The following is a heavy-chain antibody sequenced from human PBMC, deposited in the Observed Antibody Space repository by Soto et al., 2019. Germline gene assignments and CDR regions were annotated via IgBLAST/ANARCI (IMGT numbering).Heavy chain of an antibody. CDR1: GFTFSSYA. J-gene: IGHJ4*02. CDR2: TSGSGGTA. Sequence: EVQLLESGGGLVQPGGSLRLSCAASGFTFSSYAMSWVRQAPGKGLEWVSGTSGSGGTAYYTDSGKGRFTISRDNSKQTLYLQMNSLRAEDTALYYCAKGPIFGVENIYDYWGQGTLVTVS. V-gene: IGHV3-23*01. D-gene: IGHD3-3*01. CDR3: AKGPIFGVENIYDY.